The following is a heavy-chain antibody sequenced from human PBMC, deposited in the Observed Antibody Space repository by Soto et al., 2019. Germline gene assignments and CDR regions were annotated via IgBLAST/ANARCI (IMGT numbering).Heavy chain of an antibody. J-gene: IGHJ6*02. V-gene: IGHV3-48*01. CDR2: ISSSSSTI. CDR1: GLTFSSYS. CDR3: AFGEGSRYYYYGMDV. Sequence: EVQLVESGGGLVQRGGSLRLSCAASGLTFSSYSMNWVRQAPGKGLEWVSYISSSSSTIYYADSVKGRFTISRDNAKNSLYLQMNSLRAEDTAVYYCAFGEGSRYYYYGMDVLGQGTTVTVSS. D-gene: IGHD2-15*01.